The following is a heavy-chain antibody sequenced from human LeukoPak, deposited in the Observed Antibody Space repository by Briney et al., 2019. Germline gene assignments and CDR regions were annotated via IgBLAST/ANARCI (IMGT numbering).Heavy chain of an antibody. CDR1: GFTFSSYA. CDR3: AGGGSYLSAFDI. Sequence: GGSLRLSCAASGFTFSSYAMSWVRKAPGKGLEWVSAISGSGGSTYYADSVKGLFTISKDNTKNAQYLQMNSLRAEDTAVYYCAGGGSYLSAFDIWGQGTMVTVSS. CDR2: ISGSGGST. J-gene: IGHJ3*02. V-gene: IGHV3-23*01. D-gene: IGHD1-26*01.